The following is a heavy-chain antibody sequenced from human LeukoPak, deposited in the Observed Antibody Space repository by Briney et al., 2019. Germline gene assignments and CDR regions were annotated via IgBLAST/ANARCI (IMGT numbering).Heavy chain of an antibody. V-gene: IGHV3-64*01. J-gene: IGHJ4*02. CDR1: GFTFSSYT. CDR3: ARWRHSSGYYYDD. D-gene: IGHD3-22*01. Sequence: GGSLRLSCAASGFTFSSYTMHWVRQAPGKGLEYVSAISSNGGSTYYANSVRGRFTISRDNSKNTLYLQMGSLRAEDMAVYYCARWRHSSGYYYDDWGQGTLVTVSS. CDR2: ISSNGGST.